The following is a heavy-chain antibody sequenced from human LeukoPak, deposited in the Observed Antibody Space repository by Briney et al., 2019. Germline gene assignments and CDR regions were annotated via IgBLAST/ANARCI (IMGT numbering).Heavy chain of an antibody. CDR1: GFTFSSYE. V-gene: IGHV3-48*03. J-gene: IGHJ4*02. D-gene: IGHD6-19*01. Sequence: PGGSLRLSCAAPGFTFSSYEMNWVRQAPGKGLEWVSYISSSGSTIYYADSVKGRFTISRDNSKNTLYLQMNSLRAEDTAVYFCAYNSGWTQFEYWGQGTLVTVSS. CDR2: ISSSGSTI. CDR3: AYNSGWTQFEY.